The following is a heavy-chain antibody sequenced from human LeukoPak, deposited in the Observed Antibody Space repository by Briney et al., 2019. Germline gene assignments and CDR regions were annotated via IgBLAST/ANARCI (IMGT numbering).Heavy chain of an antibody. CDR1: GFTVSNNY. CDR3: GKDRGYSFDY. J-gene: IGHJ4*02. CDR2: ISGNGGKT. Sequence: GGSLRLSCAASGFTVSNNYMSWVRQPPGKGLEWVSAISGNGGKTFYADSVKGRFTISRDNSKNTLFLQINNLRAEDTAVYYCGKDRGYSFDYWGQGTLVTVSS. D-gene: IGHD2-15*01. V-gene: IGHV3-23*01.